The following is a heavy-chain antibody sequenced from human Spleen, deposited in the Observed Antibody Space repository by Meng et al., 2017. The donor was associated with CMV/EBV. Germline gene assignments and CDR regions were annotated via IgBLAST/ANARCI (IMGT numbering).Heavy chain of an antibody. CDR2: IYYSGTT. V-gene: IGHV4-39*07. CDR1: GGSISRSNYY. J-gene: IGHJ6*02. D-gene: IGHD2-2*02. Sequence: GSLRLSCTVSGGSISRSNYYWGWIRQPPGRGLEWIGSIYYSGTTYYNPSLESRVTMSVDTSKNQFSLKLSSVTAADTAVYYCARGYCSSTSCYTSPYYYYGMDVWGQGTTVTVSS. CDR3: ARGYCSSTSCYTSPYYYYGMDV.